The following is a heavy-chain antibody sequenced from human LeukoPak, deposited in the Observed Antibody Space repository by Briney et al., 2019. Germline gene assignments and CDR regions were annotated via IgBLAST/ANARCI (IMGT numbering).Heavy chain of an antibody. CDR1: GYTFTGYY. V-gene: IGHV1-2*02. Sequence: ASVKVSCKASGYTFTGYYMHWVRQAPGQGLEWMGWINPNSGGTNYAQKFQGRVTMTRDTSISTAYMGLSRLRSDDTAVYYCAPSSGYYPYYFDYWGQGTLVTVSS. CDR2: INPNSGGT. CDR3: APSSGYYPYYFDY. D-gene: IGHD3-22*01. J-gene: IGHJ4*02.